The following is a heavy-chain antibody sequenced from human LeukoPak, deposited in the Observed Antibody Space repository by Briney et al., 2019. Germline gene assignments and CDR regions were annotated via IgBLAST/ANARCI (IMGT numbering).Heavy chain of an antibody. V-gene: IGHV4-59*01. J-gene: IGHJ4*02. Sequence: SETLSLTCTVSGRSISSYYWSWIRQPPGKGLEWLGYIYYSGSTNYNPSLKSRVTISVDTSKNQFSLKLSSVTAADTAVYYCAGAPPRLGSYYFDYWGQGTLVTVSS. CDR2: IYYSGST. CDR1: GRSISSYY. D-gene: IGHD7-27*01. CDR3: AGAPPRLGSYYFDY.